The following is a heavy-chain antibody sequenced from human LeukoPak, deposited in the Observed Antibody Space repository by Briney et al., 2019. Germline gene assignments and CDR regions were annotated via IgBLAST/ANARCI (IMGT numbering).Heavy chain of an antibody. CDR3: ARDLGLERRVDY. J-gene: IGHJ4*02. CDR1: GFTVSSNY. Sequence: GGSLRLSCAASGFTVSSNYMSWVRQAPGKGLEWVSVIYSGGSTYYADSVKGRFTISRDNSKNTLYLQMNSLRAEDTAVYYCARDLGLERRVDYWGQGTLVTVSS. V-gene: IGHV3-53*01. D-gene: IGHD1-1*01. CDR2: IYSGGST.